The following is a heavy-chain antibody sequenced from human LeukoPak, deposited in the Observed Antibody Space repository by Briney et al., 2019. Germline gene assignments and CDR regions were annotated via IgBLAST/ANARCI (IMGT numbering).Heavy chain of an antibody. J-gene: IGHJ5*02. D-gene: IGHD3-10*01. CDR2: IYYTGKT. Sequence: SETLSLTCTVSGGSINSGSYYWGWLRQPPGKGLEWIGSIYYTGKTYYNPSLKSRATMSVDTTKNHFSLKLSSVTAADTAVYYCARDPVVRGVITDQYNWFDPWGQGTLVTVSS. V-gene: IGHV4-39*07. CDR3: ARDPVVRGVITDQYNWFDP. CDR1: GGSINSGSYY.